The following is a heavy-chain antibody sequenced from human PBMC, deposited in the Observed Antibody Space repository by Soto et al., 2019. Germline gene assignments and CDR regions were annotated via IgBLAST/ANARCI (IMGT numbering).Heavy chain of an antibody. J-gene: IGHJ5*02. V-gene: IGHV4-59*01. D-gene: IGHD3-10*01. Sequence: SETLSLTCTVSGGSISSYYWSWIRQPPGKGLEWIGYSYYSGSTNYNPSRKSRVTILVDTSKNQFSLKLSSVTAADTAVYYSVRGTVRGVIMVDWFDPWGQGILVIVSS. CDR3: VRGTVRGVIMVDWFDP. CDR1: GGSISSYY. CDR2: SYYSGST.